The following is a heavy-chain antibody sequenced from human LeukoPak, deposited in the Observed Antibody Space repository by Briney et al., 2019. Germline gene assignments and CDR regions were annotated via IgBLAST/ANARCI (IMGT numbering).Heavy chain of an antibody. CDR3: AKAGGIAAAGTSDY. CDR1: GFTFSSYS. D-gene: IGHD6-13*01. J-gene: IGHJ4*02. V-gene: IGHV3-21*01. CDR2: ISSSSSYI. Sequence: PGGSLRLSCAASGFTFSSYSMNWVRQAPGKGLEWVSSISSSSSYIYYADSVEGRFTISRDNSKNTLYLQMNSLRAEDTAVYYCAKAGGIAAAGTSDYWGQGTLVTVSS.